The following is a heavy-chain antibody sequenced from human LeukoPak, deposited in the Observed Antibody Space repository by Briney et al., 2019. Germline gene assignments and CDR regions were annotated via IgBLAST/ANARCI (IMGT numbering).Heavy chain of an antibody. Sequence: SETLSLTCTVSGGSINSYYWSWIRQSAGKGLEWIGRIYTSGSTNSNPSLKSRLTVSVDTSKNQFSLRLSSVTAADTAVYYCARDGGVVTSAAPAVFDIWGQGTMVTVSS. CDR2: IYTSGST. CDR3: ARDGGVVTSAAPAVFDI. J-gene: IGHJ3*02. CDR1: GGSINSYY. D-gene: IGHD2-2*01. V-gene: IGHV4-4*07.